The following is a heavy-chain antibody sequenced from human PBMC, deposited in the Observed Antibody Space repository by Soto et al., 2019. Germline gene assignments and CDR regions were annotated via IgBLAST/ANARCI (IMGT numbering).Heavy chain of an antibody. CDR2: ISYDGSNK. Sequence: PGGSLRLSCAASGFTFSSYAMHWVRQAPGKGLEWVAVISYDGSNKYYADSVKGRFTISRDNSKNTLYLQMNSLRAEDTAVYYCERTHQPLRFLEGSSGWGQGTPVTVSS. CDR1: GFTFSSYA. J-gene: IGHJ1*01. CDR3: ERTHQPLRFLEGSSG. V-gene: IGHV3-30-3*01. D-gene: IGHD3-3*01.